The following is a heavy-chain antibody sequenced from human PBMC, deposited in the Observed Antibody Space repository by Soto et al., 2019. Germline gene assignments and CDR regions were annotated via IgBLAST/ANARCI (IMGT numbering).Heavy chain of an antibody. J-gene: IGHJ5*02. D-gene: IGHD5-18*01. V-gene: IGHV1-18*01. CDR3: VRDASSGYRGWWDP. CDR1: GYTFTSYG. Sequence: QVQLVQSGTEVKKPGASVMVSCKTSGYTFTSYGISWVRQAPGQGLEWMGLISPYNGDTIYARKFQGRVIVTADTATSTVYMELRSLRPDDTAVYYCVRDASSGYRGWWDPWGQGTLVTVSS. CDR2: ISPYNGDT.